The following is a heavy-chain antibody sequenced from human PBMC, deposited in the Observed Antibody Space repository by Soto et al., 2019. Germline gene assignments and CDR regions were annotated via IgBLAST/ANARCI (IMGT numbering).Heavy chain of an antibody. Sequence: GGSLRLSCAASGFTFSSYAMSWVRQAPGKGLEWVSAISGSGGSPYYADSVKARFTISRDNSKTTLYLQMNSQSAEDTAVDYWGKDLSGSYSGYFQPWGQGTLVTVAS. V-gene: IGHV3-23*01. CDR1: GFTFSSYA. CDR2: ISGSGGSP. D-gene: IGHD1-26*01. J-gene: IGHJ1*01. CDR3: GKDLSGSYSGYFQP.